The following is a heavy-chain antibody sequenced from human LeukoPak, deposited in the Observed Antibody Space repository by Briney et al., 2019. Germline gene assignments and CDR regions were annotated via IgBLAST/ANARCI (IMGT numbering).Heavy chain of an antibody. CDR1: GFTFSSYG. D-gene: IGHD5-18*01. CDR3: ARDAKRRGYIYGKDY. Sequence: GRSLRLSCAASGFTFSSYGMHWVRQAPGKGLEWVAAIWYDGSNKYYADSVKGRSTISRDNSKNTLYLQMNSLRAEDTAVYYGARDAKRRGYIYGKDYWGQGTLVTVSS. V-gene: IGHV3-33*01. J-gene: IGHJ4*02. CDR2: IWYDGSNK.